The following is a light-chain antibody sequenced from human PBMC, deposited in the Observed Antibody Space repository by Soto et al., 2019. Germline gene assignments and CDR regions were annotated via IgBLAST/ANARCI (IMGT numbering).Light chain of an antibody. J-gene: IGKJ3*01. CDR2: GAS. Sequence: EIVLTQSPGTLSLSPGERATLSCRASQSVSSSYLAWYQQKPGQAPRLLIHGASSSATGIPDRFSGSGSGTHFTLTITRLEPEYFAVYYYQQYGSSIFTFAPGTKLDIK. CDR3: QQYGSSIFT. CDR1: QSVSSSY. V-gene: IGKV3-20*01.